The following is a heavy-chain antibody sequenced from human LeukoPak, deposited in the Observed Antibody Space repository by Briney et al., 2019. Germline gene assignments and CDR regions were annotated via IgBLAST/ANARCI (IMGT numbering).Heavy chain of an antibody. D-gene: IGHD1-1*01. V-gene: IGHV4-34*01. Sequence: SETLSLTCAVYGGSFSGYYWSWIRQPPGKGLEWIGEINHSGSTNYNPSLKSRVTISVDTSKNQFSLKLSSVTAADTAVYYCAREVQLERLAFGKEGSAFDYWGQGTLVTVSS. J-gene: IGHJ4*02. CDR3: AREVQLERLAFGKEGSAFDY. CDR1: GGSFSGYY. CDR2: INHSGST.